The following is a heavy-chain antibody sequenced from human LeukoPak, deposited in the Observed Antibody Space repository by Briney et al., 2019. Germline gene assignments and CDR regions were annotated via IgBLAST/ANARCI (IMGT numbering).Heavy chain of an antibody. CDR3: APDSSIVKS. Sequence: ETLSLTCSVSGGSIRSYYWSWIRQAPGKGLEWLSAITGSGGTSWYADSVKGRFTISRDNSRNTVYLQMNSLRGDDTAVYYCAPDSSIVKSWGQGTQVTVSS. D-gene: IGHD2/OR15-2a*01. CDR1: GGSIRSYY. J-gene: IGHJ4*02. CDR2: ITGSGGTS. V-gene: IGHV3-23*01.